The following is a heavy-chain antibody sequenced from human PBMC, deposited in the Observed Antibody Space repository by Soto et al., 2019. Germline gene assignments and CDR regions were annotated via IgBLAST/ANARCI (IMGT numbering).Heavy chain of an antibody. CDR2: IYYSGGS. J-gene: IGHJ4*02. Sequence: QVQLQESGPGLVKPSETLSLTCTVSGGSISTNNYYWGWIRQPPGKGLEWIGSIYYSGGSFYNPSLKSRVTISRDTSKNQFSLKLNSVTAADTVVYYCASGWGSGWYLGWGQGTLVTVSS. CDR1: GGSISTNNYY. V-gene: IGHV4-39*01. D-gene: IGHD6-19*01. CDR3: ASGWGSGWYLG.